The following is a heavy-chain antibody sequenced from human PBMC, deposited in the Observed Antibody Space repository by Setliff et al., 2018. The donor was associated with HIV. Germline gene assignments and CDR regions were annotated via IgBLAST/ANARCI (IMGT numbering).Heavy chain of an antibody. J-gene: IGHJ4*02. D-gene: IGHD3-10*01. Sequence: ASVKVSCKASGHTFTGYYVHWVRQAPGQGLEWMGWIDPNSGGTNYARKFQGRVTMTRQTSISIVYMELSRLRSDDTAVYFCAREVVSNTGSYYKKYWGQGTLVTVS. V-gene: IGHV1-2*02. CDR2: IDPNSGGT. CDR1: GHTFTGYY. CDR3: AREVVSNTGSYYKKY.